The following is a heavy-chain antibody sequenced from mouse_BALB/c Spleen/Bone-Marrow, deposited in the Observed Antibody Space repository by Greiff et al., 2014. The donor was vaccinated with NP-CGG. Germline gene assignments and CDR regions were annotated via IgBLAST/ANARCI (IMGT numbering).Heavy chain of an antibody. V-gene: IGHV14-3*02. D-gene: IGHD2-3*01. J-gene: IGHJ4*01. Sequence: EVQLQQSGAELVKPGASVKLSCTASGFNIKDTYMHWVKQRPEQGLEWIGRIDPGNGNTKYDPKFQGKATITADTSSNTAYLQLSSLTSEDTAVYYCARGLLQYYYAMDYWGQGTSVTVSS. CDR1: GFNIKDTY. CDR3: ARGLLQYYYAMDY. CDR2: IDPGNGNT.